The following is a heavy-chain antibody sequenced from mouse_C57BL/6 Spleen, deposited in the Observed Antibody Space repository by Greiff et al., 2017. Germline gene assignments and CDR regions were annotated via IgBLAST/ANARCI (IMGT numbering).Heavy chain of an antibody. Sequence: VQLQQPGAELVKPGASVKLSCKASGYTFTSYWMQWVKQRPGQGLEWIGEIDPSDSYTNYNQKFKGKATLTVDTSSSTAYMQLSSLTSEDSAVYYCAYYSNSAWFAYWGQGTLVTVSA. CDR1: GYTFTSYW. CDR2: IDPSDSYT. J-gene: IGHJ3*01. V-gene: IGHV1-50*01. D-gene: IGHD2-5*01. CDR3: AYYSNSAWFAY.